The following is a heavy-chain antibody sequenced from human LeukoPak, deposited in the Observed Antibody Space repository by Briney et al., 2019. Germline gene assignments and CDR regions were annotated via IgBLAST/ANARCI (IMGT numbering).Heavy chain of an antibody. V-gene: IGHV3-23*01. CDR3: AKLWRGSYPRYFDY. Sequence: GGSLRLSCAASGFTFSSYAMSWVRQAPGKGLEWVSAISGSGGSTYYADSVKGRFTISRDNSKNTLYLQMNSLSAADSAIYYCAKLWRGSYPRYFDYWGQGALVTVSS. CDR1: GFTFSSYA. D-gene: IGHD1-26*01. J-gene: IGHJ4*02. CDR2: ISGSGGST.